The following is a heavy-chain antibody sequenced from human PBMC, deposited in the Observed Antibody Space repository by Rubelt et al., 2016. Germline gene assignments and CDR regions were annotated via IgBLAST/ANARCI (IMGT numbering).Heavy chain of an antibody. J-gene: IGHJ6*02. D-gene: IGHD6-19*01. CDR3: ACQGVDESGWLPNFYYYYGMDV. V-gene: IGHV1-3*01. CDR1: GYTFTSYA. CDR2: INAGNGNT. Sequence: QVQLVQSGAEVKKPGASVKVSCKASGYTFTSYAMHWVRQAPGQRLEWMGWINAGNGNTKYSQKFQGRVTITRDTSASTAYMELSILRSEDTAVYYCACQGVDESGWLPNFYYYYGMDVWGQGTTVTVSS.